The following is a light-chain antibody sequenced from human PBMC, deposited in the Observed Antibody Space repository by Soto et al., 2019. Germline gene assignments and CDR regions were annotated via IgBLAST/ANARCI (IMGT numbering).Light chain of an antibody. CDR2: EAY. CDR1: STDVGSHKL. V-gene: IGLV2-23*01. Sequence: QSVLTQPASVSGSPGQSITISCTGASTDVGSHKLVSWYQQYPGNAPKLIIFEAYKRPSGVSNRFSGSKSGSTASLTISGLQAEDEADYYCCSNAVGSTYVFGTGTKVTVL. CDR3: CSNAVGSTYV. J-gene: IGLJ1*01.